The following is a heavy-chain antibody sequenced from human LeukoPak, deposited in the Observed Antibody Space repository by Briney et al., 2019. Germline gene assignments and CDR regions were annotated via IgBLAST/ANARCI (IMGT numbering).Heavy chain of an antibody. D-gene: IGHD3-10*01. Sequence: GGSLRLSCAASGFTFSSYWMSWVRQAPGKGLEWVANIKQDGSEKYYVDSVKGRFTISRDNAKNSLYLQMNSLRAEDTAVYYCASSDSAGYYYGSGGYMDVWGKGTTVTVSS. CDR2: IKQDGSEK. CDR1: GFTFSSYW. J-gene: IGHJ6*03. V-gene: IGHV3-7*01. CDR3: ASSDSAGYYYGSGGYMDV.